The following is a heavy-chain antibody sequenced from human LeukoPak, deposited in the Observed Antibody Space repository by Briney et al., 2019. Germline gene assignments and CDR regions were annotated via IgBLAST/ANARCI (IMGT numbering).Heavy chain of an antibody. J-gene: IGHJ4*02. CDR3: ARMSRFSWTPYYFDY. V-gene: IGHV4-59*01. Sequence: SETLSLTCTVSGDSISSFYWSWIRQPPGKGLEWIGYIYHNGITNYNPFLKSRVIISIDTSKTQFSLNVSSVTAADTAVYYCARMSRFSWTPYYFDYWSQGTLVIVSS. D-gene: IGHD3/OR15-3a*01. CDR2: IYHNGIT. CDR1: GDSISSFY.